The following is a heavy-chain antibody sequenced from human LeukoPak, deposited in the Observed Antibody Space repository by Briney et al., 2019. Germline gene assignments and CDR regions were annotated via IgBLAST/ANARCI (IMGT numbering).Heavy chain of an antibody. V-gene: IGHV4-59*08. CDR2: ISHSGST. CDR1: GGSMSSYY. D-gene: IGHD1-14*01. Sequence: PSETLSLTCSVSGGSMSSYYWSWIRQSPGKGLEWIASISHSGSTYYNPSLKSRVTLSVDTSKNQFSLKLSSVTAADTAVYYCARVIVGEPVDYWGQGTLVTVSS. CDR3: ARVIVGEPVDY. J-gene: IGHJ4*02.